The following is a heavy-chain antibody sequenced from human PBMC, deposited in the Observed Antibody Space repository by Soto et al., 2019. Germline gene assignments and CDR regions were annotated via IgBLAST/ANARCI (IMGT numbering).Heavy chain of an antibody. CDR1: GFTFSSYA. CDR2: ISSNGGST. Sequence: PGGSLRLSCAASGFTFSSYAMHWVRQAPGKGLEYVSAISSNGGSTYYANSVKGRFTISRDNSKNTLYLQMGSLRAEDMAVYYCARDLGYDILTGPWPLWYFDLWGRGTLVTVSS. V-gene: IGHV3-64*01. CDR3: ARDLGYDILTGPWPLWYFDL. D-gene: IGHD3-9*01. J-gene: IGHJ2*01.